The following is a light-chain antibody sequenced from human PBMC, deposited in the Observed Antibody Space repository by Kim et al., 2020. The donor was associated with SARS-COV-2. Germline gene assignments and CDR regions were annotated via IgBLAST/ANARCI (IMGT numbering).Light chain of an antibody. J-gene: IGKJ1*01. V-gene: IGKV3-20*01. Sequence: IVLTQSPGTLSLSPGERATLSCRASQSVSSMYLAWYQQKPGQAPRLLIYGASSRATDIPDRFSGSGSGTEFTLTISRLEPEDCAVYYCQQYENSPWTFGQGTKVDIK. CDR1: QSVSSMY. CDR2: GAS. CDR3: QQYENSPWT.